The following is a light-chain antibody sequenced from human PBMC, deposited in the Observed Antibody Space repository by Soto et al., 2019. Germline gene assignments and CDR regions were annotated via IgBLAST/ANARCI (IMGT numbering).Light chain of an antibody. J-gene: IGKJ1*01. Sequence: AIRMTQSPSSFSASTGDRVTITCRASQGINSYLAWYQQKPGKAPKLLIYAASTLQSGVPSRFSGSGSGTDFTLTISFLQSEDFATYYCQQYYSYPRTFGQGTKVEIK. CDR2: AAS. V-gene: IGKV1-8*01. CDR1: QGINSY. CDR3: QQYYSYPRT.